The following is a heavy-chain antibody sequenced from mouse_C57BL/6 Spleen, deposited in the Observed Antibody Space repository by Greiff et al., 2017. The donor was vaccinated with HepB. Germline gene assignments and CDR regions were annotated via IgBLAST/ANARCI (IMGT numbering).Heavy chain of an antibody. CDR1: GFTFSSYG. Sequence: EVQGVESGGDLVKPGGSLKLSCAASGFTFSSYGMSWVRQTPDKRLEWVATISSGGSYTYYPDSVKGRFTISRDNAKNTLYLQMSSLKSEDTAMYYCARHYYGSSSAMDYWGQGTSVTVSS. J-gene: IGHJ4*01. D-gene: IGHD1-1*01. CDR2: ISSGGSYT. V-gene: IGHV5-6*01. CDR3: ARHYYGSSSAMDY.